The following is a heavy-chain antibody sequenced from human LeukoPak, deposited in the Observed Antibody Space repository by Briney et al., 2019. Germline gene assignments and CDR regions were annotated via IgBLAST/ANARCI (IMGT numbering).Heavy chain of an antibody. CDR2: ISGSGGST. J-gene: IGHJ4*02. CDR3: AKDPYGGNSGYFDY. D-gene: IGHD4-23*01. V-gene: IGHV3-23*01. Sequence: GGSLRLSCAASGFTFSSYAMNWVRQAPGKGLEWVSGISGSGGSTYYADSVKGRFTISRDNSKNTLYLQMNSLRAEDTAVYYCAKDPYGGNSGYFDYWGQGTLVTVSS. CDR1: GFTFSSYA.